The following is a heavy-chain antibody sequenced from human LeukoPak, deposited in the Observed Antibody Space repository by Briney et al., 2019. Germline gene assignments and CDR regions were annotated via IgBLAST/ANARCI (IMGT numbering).Heavy chain of an antibody. J-gene: IGHJ4*02. D-gene: IGHD3-16*01. CDR2: ISSSSSYT. CDR3: ARGRTLGGDY. V-gene: IGHV3-11*06. CDR1: GFSFRTYW. Sequence: GGSLRLSCAASGFSFRTYWMSWVRQAPGKGLEWVSYISSSSSYTNYADSVKGRFTISRDNAKNSLYLQMNSLRAEDTAVYYCARGRTLGGDYWGQGTLVTVSS.